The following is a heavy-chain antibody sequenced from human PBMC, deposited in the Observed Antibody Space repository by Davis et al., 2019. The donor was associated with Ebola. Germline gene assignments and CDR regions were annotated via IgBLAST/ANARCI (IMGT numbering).Heavy chain of an antibody. V-gene: IGHV3-9*01. J-gene: IGHJ4*02. D-gene: IGHD3-3*01. CDR3: VKSDDFWSGLDY. CDR1: GFTLSSYA. CDR2: ISWNGVLK. Sequence: PGGSLRLSCAASGFTLSSYAMSWVRQGPGKGLEWVSSISWNGVLKEYVDSVKGRFTISRDNAKNSLFLQMDSLRPEDTALYYCVKSDDFWSGLDYWGQGTLVTVSS.